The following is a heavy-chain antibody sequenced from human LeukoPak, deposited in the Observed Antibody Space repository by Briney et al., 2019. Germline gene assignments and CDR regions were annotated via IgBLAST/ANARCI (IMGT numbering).Heavy chain of an antibody. D-gene: IGHD2-15*01. CDR1: GGSFSGYY. V-gene: IGHV4-34*01. J-gene: IGHJ3*02. CDR3: ARGRGVGSGKEMTRKGAFDI. Sequence: SETLSLTCAVYGGSFSGYYRSWISQPPGKGLEWIGEINHSGSTNYNPSLKSRVTISVDTSKNQFSLKLSSVTAADTAVYYCARGRGVGSGKEMTRKGAFDIWGRGTMVTVSS. CDR2: INHSGST.